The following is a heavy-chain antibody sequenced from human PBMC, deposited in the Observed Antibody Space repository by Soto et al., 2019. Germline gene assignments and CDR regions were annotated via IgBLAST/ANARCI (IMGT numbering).Heavy chain of an antibody. CDR2: IIPIFGTA. Sequence: QVQLVQSGAEVKKPGSSVKVSCKASGGTFSSYAISWVRQAPGQGLEWMGGIIPIFGTANYAQKFQGRVTITADESTSTAYMELSSLRSEDTAVYYCARDRLGPRGVGVEFYYYYGMDVWGQGTTVTVSS. J-gene: IGHJ6*02. CDR1: GGTFSSYA. V-gene: IGHV1-69*01. CDR3: ARDRLGPRGVGVEFYYYYGMDV. D-gene: IGHD3-10*01.